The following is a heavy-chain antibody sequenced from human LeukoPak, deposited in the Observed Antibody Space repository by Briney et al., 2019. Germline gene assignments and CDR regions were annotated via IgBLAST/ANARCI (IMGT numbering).Heavy chain of an antibody. V-gene: IGHV1-18*01. CDR2: ISAYNGNT. J-gene: IGHJ4*02. D-gene: IGHD3-22*01. CDR3: AREPHRGGYYDSSGYDY. CDR1: GYTFTSYG. Sequence: ASVKVSCKASGYTFTSYGISWVRQAPGQGLEWMGWISAYNGNTNYAQKLQGRVTMTTDTSTSTAYMELRSLRSDDTAVYYCAREPHRGGYYDSSGYDYWGQGTLVTVSS.